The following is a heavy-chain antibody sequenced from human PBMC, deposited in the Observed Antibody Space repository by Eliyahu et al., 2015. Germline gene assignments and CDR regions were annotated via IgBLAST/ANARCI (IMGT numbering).Heavy chain of an antibody. Sequence: QVQLVESGGGVVQPGRSLRLSCAASGFTFSGFGMHWVRQAPGKGLEWVAVISYDGSPEYYADSVKGRFTISRDNSKNTLYLQMNSLMAEDTAVYYCARDRRAGSYYNSKDYWGQGTLVTVSS. D-gene: IGHD3-10*01. CDR2: ISYDGSPE. V-gene: IGHV3-30*03. CDR3: ARDRRAGSYYNSKDY. CDR1: GFTFSGFG. J-gene: IGHJ4*02.